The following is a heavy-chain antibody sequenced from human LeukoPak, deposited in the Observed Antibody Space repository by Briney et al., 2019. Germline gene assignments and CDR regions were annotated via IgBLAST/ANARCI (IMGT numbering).Heavy chain of an antibody. D-gene: IGHD3-22*01. Sequence: GGSLRLSCAASGFTFSSYWMHWVRQAPGKGLVWVSRIKSDGKTNYADSVKGRFTISRDNAKNTVSLQMNSLRAEDTGVYYCARAPSEIGGYYPEYFRHWGQGTLVTVST. CDR1: GFTFSSYW. CDR3: ARAPSEIGGYYPEYFRH. J-gene: IGHJ1*01. V-gene: IGHV3-74*01. CDR2: IKSDGKT.